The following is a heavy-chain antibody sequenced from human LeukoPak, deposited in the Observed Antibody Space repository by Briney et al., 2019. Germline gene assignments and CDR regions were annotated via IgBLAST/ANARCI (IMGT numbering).Heavy chain of an antibody. CDR3: ARDRGQDDPIDI. CDR2: IWHDGSVL. D-gene: IGHD3-10*01. CDR1: GFTLRSC. V-gene: IGHV3-33*01. Sequence: PGGSLRLSCAASGFTLRSCMHWVRQAPGEGLEWVAVIWHDGSVLDYSESVKGRFTVSRDNRKNTLYLQMDGLRVEDTGVYYCARDRGQDDPIDIWGQGTLVTVSS. J-gene: IGHJ4*02.